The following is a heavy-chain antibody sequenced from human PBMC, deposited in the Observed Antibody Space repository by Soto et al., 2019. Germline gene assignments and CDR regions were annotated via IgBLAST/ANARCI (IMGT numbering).Heavy chain of an antibody. Sequence: PGGALRLSCAASGFTFSSYSMNWVRQAPGKGLEWVSSISSSSSYIYYADSVKGRFTISRDNAKNSLYLQMNSLRAEDTAVYYCARGYCSGGSCLHYFDYWGQGTLVTVSS. J-gene: IGHJ4*02. CDR3: ARGYCSGGSCLHYFDY. CDR1: GFTFSSYS. V-gene: IGHV3-21*01. D-gene: IGHD2-15*01. CDR2: ISSSSSYI.